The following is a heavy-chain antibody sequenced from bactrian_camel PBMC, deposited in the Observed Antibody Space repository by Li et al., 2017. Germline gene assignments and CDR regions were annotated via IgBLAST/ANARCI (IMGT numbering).Heavy chain of an antibody. V-gene: IGHV3S53*01. Sequence: HVQLVESGGGSVQAGGSLTLSCTASGLGYRSACMGWFRLTPGKEREGVAFIDIDGGPSYADSVKGRFTISRDGAQRTIHLQMNRLEPEDTAIYYCAADLQWCRSGYFDPYARLGYRGQGTQVTVS. CDR2: IDIDGGP. CDR1: GLGYRSAC. CDR3: AADLQWCRSGYFDPYARLGY. D-gene: IGHD2*01. J-gene: IGHJ4*01.